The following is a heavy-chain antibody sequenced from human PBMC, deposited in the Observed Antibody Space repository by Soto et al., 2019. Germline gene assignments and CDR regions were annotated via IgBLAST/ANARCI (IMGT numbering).Heavy chain of an antibody. V-gene: IGHV1-69*06. J-gene: IGHJ2*01. CDR1: GGTFSSYA. D-gene: IGHD3-22*01. Sequence: SVKVSCKASGGTFSSYAISWVRQAPGQGLEWMGGIIPIFGTANYAQKFQGRVTITADKSTSTAYMELSSLRSEDTAVYYCARRGSSGYRYWYFDLWGRDTLVTVS. CDR2: IIPIFGTA. CDR3: ARRGSSGYRYWYFDL.